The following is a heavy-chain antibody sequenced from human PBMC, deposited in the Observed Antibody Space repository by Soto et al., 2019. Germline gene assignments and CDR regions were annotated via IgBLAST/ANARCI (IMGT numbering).Heavy chain of an antibody. CDR2: TRNKANSYTT. Sequence: GGSLRLSCAASGFTFSDHYMDWVRQAPGKGLEWVGRTRNKANSYTTEYAASVKGRFTISRDDSKNSLYLQMNSLKTEDTAVYYCAREFSVYYDFWSGIYYYYYGMDVWGQGTTVTVSS. J-gene: IGHJ6*02. D-gene: IGHD3-3*01. CDR3: AREFSVYYDFWSGIYYYYYGMDV. V-gene: IGHV3-72*01. CDR1: GFTFSDHY.